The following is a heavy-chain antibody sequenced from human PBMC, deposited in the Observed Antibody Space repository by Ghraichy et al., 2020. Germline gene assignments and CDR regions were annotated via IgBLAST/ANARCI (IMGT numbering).Heavy chain of an antibody. Sequence: SETLSLTCAVSGGSISSSNWWSWVRQPPGKGLEWIGEFYHSGSTNYNPSLKSQVTISVDKSKNQFSLKLSSVTAADTAVYYCARAVQLDYYYYGMDVWGQGPTVPVS. V-gene: IGHV4-4*02. CDR2: FYHSGST. J-gene: IGHJ6*02. D-gene: IGHD1-1*01. CDR3: ARAVQLDYYYYGMDV. CDR1: GGSISSSNW.